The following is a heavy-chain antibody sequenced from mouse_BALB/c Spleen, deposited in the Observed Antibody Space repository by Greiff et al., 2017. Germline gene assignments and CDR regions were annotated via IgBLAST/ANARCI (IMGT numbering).Heavy chain of an antibody. J-gene: IGHJ2*01. V-gene: IGHV2-2*02. CDR2: IWSGGST. CDR3: ASLYDYDGIDY. D-gene: IGHD2-4*01. Sequence: VMLVESGPGLVQPSQSLSITCTVSGFSLTSYGVHWVRQSPGKGLEWLGVIWSGGSTDYNAAFISRLSISKDNSKSQVFFKMNSLQANDTAIYYCASLYDYDGIDYWGQGTTLTVSS. CDR1: GFSLTSYG.